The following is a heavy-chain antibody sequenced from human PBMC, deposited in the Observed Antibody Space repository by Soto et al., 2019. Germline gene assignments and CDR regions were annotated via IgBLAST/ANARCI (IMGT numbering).Heavy chain of an antibody. CDR1: GVSISSYY. CDR3: ARDNSGWYDDYYYYYMDV. CDR2: IYYSGST. J-gene: IGHJ6*03. D-gene: IGHD6-19*01. Sequence: SETLSLTCTVSGVSISSYYWSWIRQPPGKGLEWIGYIYYSGSTNYNPSLESRVTISVDTSKNQFSLKLSSVTAADTAVYYCARDNSGWYDDYYYYYMDVWGKGTTVTVSS. V-gene: IGHV4-59*01.